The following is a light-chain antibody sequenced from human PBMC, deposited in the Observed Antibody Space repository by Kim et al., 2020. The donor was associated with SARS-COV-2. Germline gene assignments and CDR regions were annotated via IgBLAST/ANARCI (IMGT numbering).Light chain of an antibody. CDR3: QQYKSYWT. CDR1: QSIGTW. J-gene: IGKJ3*01. CDR2: GAS. V-gene: IGKV1-5*03. Sequence: SASVGDRVTITCRASQSIGTWLAWYQQKPGKAPKVLIYGASSLESGVPSRFSGSGSGTEFTLTISSLQPDDFATYYCQQYKSYWTFGPGTKVDIK.